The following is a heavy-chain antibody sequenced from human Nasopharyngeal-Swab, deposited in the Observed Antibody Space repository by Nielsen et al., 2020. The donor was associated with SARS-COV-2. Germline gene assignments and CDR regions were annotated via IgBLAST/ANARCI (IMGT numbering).Heavy chain of an antibody. CDR2: INHSGST. CDR1: GGSFSGYY. J-gene: IGHJ4*02. V-gene: IGHV4-34*01. CDR3: ARGRGGTRVFDY. Sequence: SETLSLTCAVYGGSFSGYYWSWIRQPPGKGLEWIGEINHSGSTNYNPSLKSRVTISVDTSKNQFSLKLSSVTAADTAVYYCARGRGGTRVFDYWGQGTLVTASS. D-gene: IGHD3-16*01.